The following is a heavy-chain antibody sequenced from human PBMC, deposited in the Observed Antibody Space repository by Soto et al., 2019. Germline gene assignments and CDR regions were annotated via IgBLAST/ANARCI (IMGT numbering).Heavy chain of an antibody. CDR3: ARGVSIAARQGFDY. D-gene: IGHD6-6*01. CDR1: CGSISSYY. Sequence: TSETLSLTCTVSCGSISSYYWSWIRQPPGKGLEWIGYIYYSGSTNYNPSLKSRVTISVDTSKNQFSLKLSSVTAADTAVYYCARGVSIAARQGFDYWGQGTLVTVSS. V-gene: IGHV4-59*01. CDR2: IYYSGST. J-gene: IGHJ4*02.